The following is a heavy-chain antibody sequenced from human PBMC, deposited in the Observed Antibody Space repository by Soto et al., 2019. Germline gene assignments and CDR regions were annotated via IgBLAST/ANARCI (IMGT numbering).Heavy chain of an antibody. CDR2: VSSTGST. CDR1: GGSLNSYY. Sequence: SETLSLTCTVSGGSLNSYYWTWIRQSPGKGLEWIGYVSSTGSTNYNPSLKSRLTMSLDTSTNEVSLSLTSVTAADAAVYFCARFSPPRKSYDSNPGWFDPWGQGVMVTVS. V-gene: IGHV4-59*01. CDR3: ARFSPPRKSYDSNPGWFDP. J-gene: IGHJ5*02. D-gene: IGHD3-22*01.